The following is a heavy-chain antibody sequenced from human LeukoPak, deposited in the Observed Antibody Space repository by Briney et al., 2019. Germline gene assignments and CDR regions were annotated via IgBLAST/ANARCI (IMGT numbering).Heavy chain of an antibody. Sequence: SETLSLTCTVSGGSISSYYWSWMRQPPGKGLEWIGYIYYSGSTNYNPSLKSRVTISVDTSKNQFSLKLSSVTAADTDVYYCARGSEWLVMFYDYWGQGTLVTVSS. D-gene: IGHD6-19*01. CDR3: ARGSEWLVMFYDY. CDR1: GGSISSYY. J-gene: IGHJ4*02. CDR2: IYYSGST. V-gene: IGHV4-59*01.